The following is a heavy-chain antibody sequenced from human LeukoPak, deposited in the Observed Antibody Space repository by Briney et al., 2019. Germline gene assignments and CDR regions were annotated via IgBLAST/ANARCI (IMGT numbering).Heavy chain of an antibody. Sequence: GGSLRLSCEASGFTFSSYEMNWVRQAPGKGLEWVSYISSSGSTIYYADSVKGRFTISRDNAKNSLYLQMNSLRAEDTAVYYCARPVKRGYSYGYGYWGQGTLVTVSS. CDR3: ARPVKRGYSYGYGY. CDR2: ISSSGSTI. CDR1: GFTFSSYE. J-gene: IGHJ4*02. V-gene: IGHV3-48*03. D-gene: IGHD5-18*01.